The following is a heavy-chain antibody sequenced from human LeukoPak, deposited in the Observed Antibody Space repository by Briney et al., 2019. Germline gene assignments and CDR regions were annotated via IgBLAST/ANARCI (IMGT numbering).Heavy chain of an antibody. J-gene: IGHJ5*02. V-gene: IGHV1-18*01. D-gene: IGHD2-2*02. CDR1: GYTFTSYG. CDR3: ARDGGGLCSSTSCYTNWFDP. CDR2: ISAYNGNT. Sequence: SVKVSCKASGYTFTSYGISWVRQAPGQGLEWMGWISAYNGNTNYAQKLQGRVTMTTDTSTSTAYMELWSLRSDDTAVYYCARDGGGLCSSTSCYTNWFDPWGQGTLVTVSS.